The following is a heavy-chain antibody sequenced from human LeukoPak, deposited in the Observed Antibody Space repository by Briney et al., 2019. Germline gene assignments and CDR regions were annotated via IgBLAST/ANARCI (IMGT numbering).Heavy chain of an antibody. J-gene: IGHJ4*02. Sequence: PGGSLRLSCAASGFTFSSYAMHWVRQAPGKGLEWVAVISYDGSNKYYADSVKGRFTISRDNSKNTLYLQMNSLRAEDTAVYYCARDSSGWPTTTFDYWGQGTLVTVSS. V-gene: IGHV3-30-3*01. CDR2: ISYDGSNK. CDR3: ARDSSGWPTTTFDY. CDR1: GFTFSSYA. D-gene: IGHD6-19*01.